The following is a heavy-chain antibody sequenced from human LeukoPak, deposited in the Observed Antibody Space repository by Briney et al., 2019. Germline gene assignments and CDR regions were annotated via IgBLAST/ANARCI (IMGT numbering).Heavy chain of an antibody. J-gene: IGHJ4*02. D-gene: IGHD3-22*01. Sequence: PGGSLRLSCAASGFTFSSYAMSWVRQAPGKGLEWVSTISGSGDSTYYADSVKGRFTISRDNSKHTLYLQMNSLRAEDTAVYYCAKDVLYYYDSSGYGDYWGQGTLVTVSS. CDR2: ISGSGDST. CDR1: GFTFSSYA. CDR3: AKDVLYYYDSSGYGDY. V-gene: IGHV3-23*01.